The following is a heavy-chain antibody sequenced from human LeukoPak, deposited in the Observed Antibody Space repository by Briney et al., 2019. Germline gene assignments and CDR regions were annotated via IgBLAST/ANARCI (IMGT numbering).Heavy chain of an antibody. CDR1: GGSISSYY. Sequence: SETLSLTCTVSGGSISSYYWSWIRQPPGKGLEWIGYIYYSGSTNYNPSLKSRVTISVDTSKNQFSLKLSSVTAADTAVYYCARDKIKLRYSSSWYSSWYFDLWGRGTLVTVSS. CDR2: IYYSGST. CDR3: ARDKIKLRYSSSWYSSWYFDL. V-gene: IGHV4-59*01. D-gene: IGHD6-13*01. J-gene: IGHJ2*01.